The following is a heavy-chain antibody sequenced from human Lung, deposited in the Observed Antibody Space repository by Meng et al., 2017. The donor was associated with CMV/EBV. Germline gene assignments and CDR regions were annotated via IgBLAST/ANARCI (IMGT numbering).Heavy chain of an antibody. CDR3: AKPCNYYESINYYQVY. V-gene: IGHV3-7*03. D-gene: IGHD3-22*01. CDR2: IKQDGSEK. Sequence: GESLKISCAASGFTFSSYWMSWVRQAPGKGLEWVANIKQDGSEKYYVDSVKGRFTISRDNAKNSLYLQMNSLRAEDTAVYDCAKPCNYYESINYYQVYWGQGTLVTVSS. J-gene: IGHJ4*02. CDR1: GFTFSSYW.